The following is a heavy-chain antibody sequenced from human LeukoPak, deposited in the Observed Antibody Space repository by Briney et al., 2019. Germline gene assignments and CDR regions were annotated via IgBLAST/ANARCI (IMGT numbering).Heavy chain of an antibody. Sequence: PSETLSLTCTVSGGSISSSSYYWGWIRQPPGKGLEWIVSIYYSGSNYYNPSLKSRVTISVDTSKNQFSLKLSSVTAADTAVYYCARPRNYDILTGYYDNWFDPWGQGTLVTVSS. V-gene: IGHV4-39*01. CDR3: ARPRNYDILTGYYDNWFDP. CDR2: IYYSGSN. CDR1: GGSISSSSYY. J-gene: IGHJ5*02. D-gene: IGHD3-9*01.